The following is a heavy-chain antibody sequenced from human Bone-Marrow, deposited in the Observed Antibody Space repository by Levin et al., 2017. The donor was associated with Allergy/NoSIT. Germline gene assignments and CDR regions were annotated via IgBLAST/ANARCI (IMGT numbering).Heavy chain of an antibody. J-gene: IGHJ4*02. CDR2: MNPNSGNT. V-gene: IGHV1-8*01. CDR1: GYTFTSYD. Sequence: ASVKVSCKASGYTFTSYDINWVRQATGQGLEWMGWMNPNSGNTGYAQKFQGRVTMTRNTSISTAYMELSSLRSEDTAVYYCAREDDFWSGYYLTYWGQGTLVTVSS. D-gene: IGHD3-3*01. CDR3: AREDDFWSGYYLTY.